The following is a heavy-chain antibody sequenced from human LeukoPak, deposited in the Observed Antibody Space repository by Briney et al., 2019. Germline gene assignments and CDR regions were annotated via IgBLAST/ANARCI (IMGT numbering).Heavy chain of an antibody. CDR1: GGSIGSGDYY. Sequence: SETLSLTCTVSGGSIGSGDYYWRWIRQPPGRGLEWIGYIYYSGSTYYNPSLKSRVTISVDTSKNQFSLKLSSVTAADTAVYYCARLYYYDSSGLDYGGQGTLVTVSS. CDR2: IYYSGST. V-gene: IGHV4-30-4*08. J-gene: IGHJ4*02. D-gene: IGHD3-22*01. CDR3: ARLYYYDSSGLDY.